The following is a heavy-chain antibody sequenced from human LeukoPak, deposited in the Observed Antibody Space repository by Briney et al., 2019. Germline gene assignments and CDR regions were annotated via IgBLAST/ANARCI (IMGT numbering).Heavy chain of an antibody. D-gene: IGHD2-15*01. V-gene: IGHV4-59*01. CDR1: GGSISSYY. CDR3: ARGVVAARFWFDP. CDR2: IYYSGST. Sequence: SSETLSLTCTVSGGSISSYYWSWIRQPPGKGLEWIGYIYYSGSTNYNPSLKSRVTISVDTSKNQFSLRLSSVTAADTAVYYCARGVVAARFWFDPWSQGTLVTVSS. J-gene: IGHJ5*02.